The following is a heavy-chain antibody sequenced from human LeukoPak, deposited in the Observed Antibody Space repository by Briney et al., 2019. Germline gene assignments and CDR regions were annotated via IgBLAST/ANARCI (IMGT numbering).Heavy chain of an antibody. Sequence: ASVKVSCKASGYTFTSYGISWVRQAPGQGLEWMGWIGAYNGNTNYAQKLQGRVTMTTDTSTSTAYMELRSLRSDDTAVYYCARGTYYYDSSGYRYWGQGTLVTVSS. V-gene: IGHV1-18*01. CDR2: IGAYNGNT. J-gene: IGHJ4*02. D-gene: IGHD3-22*01. CDR3: ARGTYYYDSSGYRY. CDR1: GYTFTSYG.